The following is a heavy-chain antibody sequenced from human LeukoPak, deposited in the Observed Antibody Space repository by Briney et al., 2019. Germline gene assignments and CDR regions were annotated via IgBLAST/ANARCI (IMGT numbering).Heavy chain of an antibody. CDR1: GFTFSSYA. Sequence: GGSLRLSCAASGFTFSSYAMSWVRQAPGKGLEWVSAISGSGGSTYYADSVEGRFTISRDNSKNTVYLQLNSLRAGDTAIYYCTKDRRGPAAGTWYFDSWGQGTLVTVSS. V-gene: IGHV3-23*01. J-gene: IGHJ4*02. D-gene: IGHD6-13*01. CDR3: TKDRRGPAAGTWYFDS. CDR2: ISGSGGST.